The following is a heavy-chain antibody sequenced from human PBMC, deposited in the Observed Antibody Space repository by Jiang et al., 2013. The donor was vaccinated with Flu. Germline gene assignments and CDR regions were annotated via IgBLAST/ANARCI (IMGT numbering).Heavy chain of an antibody. Sequence: NWVRQATGQGLEWMGWMNPNSGNTGYAQKFQGRVTMTRNTSISTAYMELSSLRSEDTAVYYCAADPGGYSGYDYRWGQGTLVTVSS. V-gene: IGHV1-8*01. CDR2: MNPNSGNT. J-gene: IGHJ4*02. CDR3: AADPGGYSGYDYR. D-gene: IGHD5-12*01.